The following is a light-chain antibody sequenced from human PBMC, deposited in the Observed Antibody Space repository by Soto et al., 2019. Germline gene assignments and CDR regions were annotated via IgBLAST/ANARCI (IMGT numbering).Light chain of an antibody. CDR1: QSVSSSN. V-gene: IGKV3-20*01. Sequence: EIVLTQSPGTLSLSPGERATLSCRASQSVSSSNLAWYQQRPGQAPRLLIYSASSRATGIPHRFSGSGSGTDFTVTISRLEPEDFAVYYCQQFGRSPTFGQGTKVEIK. CDR3: QQFGRSPT. CDR2: SAS. J-gene: IGKJ1*01.